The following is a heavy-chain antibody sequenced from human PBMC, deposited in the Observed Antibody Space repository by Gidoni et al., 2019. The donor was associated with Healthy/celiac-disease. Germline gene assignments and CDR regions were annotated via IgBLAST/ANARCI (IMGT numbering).Heavy chain of an antibody. CDR3: ARDPIVGATTDYYYYYMDV. D-gene: IGHD1-26*01. Sequence: EVQLVESGGGVVRPGGSLRLSCAASGFTFDAYVMSWVRQAPGKGLEWVSGINWNGGSTGYADSGKGRFTISRDNAKNSLYLQMNSLRAEDTALYYCARDPIVGATTDYYYYYMDVWGKGTTVTVSS. J-gene: IGHJ6*03. V-gene: IGHV3-20*04. CDR2: INWNGGST. CDR1: GFTFDAYV.